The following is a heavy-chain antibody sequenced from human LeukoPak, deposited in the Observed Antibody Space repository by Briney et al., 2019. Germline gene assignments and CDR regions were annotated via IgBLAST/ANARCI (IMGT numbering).Heavy chain of an antibody. D-gene: IGHD4-17*01. J-gene: IGHJ3*02. V-gene: IGHV3-53*01. Sequence: GGSLRLSCAASGFIVSSNYMSWVRQAPGKGLEWVSVIYSGGSTYYADSVKGRFIISRDNSKNTLYLQMNSLRAEDTAVYYCARDHDYGDYYFDIWGQGTMVTVSS. CDR1: GFIVSSNY. CDR3: ARDHDYGDYYFDI. CDR2: IYSGGST.